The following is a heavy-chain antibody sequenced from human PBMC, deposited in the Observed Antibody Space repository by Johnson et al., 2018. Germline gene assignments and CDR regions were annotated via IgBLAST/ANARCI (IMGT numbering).Heavy chain of an antibody. D-gene: IGHD5-24*01. CDR1: GFTFSDYA. J-gene: IGHJ3*02. V-gene: IGHV3-30*18. CDR3: TKVQQTPTIRSRDAFDI. CDR2: IAFAGVNQ. Sequence: QVQLVQAGGGVVQAGRSLGLSCAASGFTFSDYAMHWVRLAPGKGLEWVAVIAFAGVNQYYADSVKVLFTISRDNSKNTLFLQMTSRRADDMAVYYCTKVQQTPTIRSRDAFDIWGQGTMVTVSS.